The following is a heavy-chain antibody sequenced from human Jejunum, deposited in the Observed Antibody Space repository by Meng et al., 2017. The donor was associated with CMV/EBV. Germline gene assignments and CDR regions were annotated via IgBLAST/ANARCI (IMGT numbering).Heavy chain of an antibody. CDR3: AHRREHSGSWGWGDFDY. CDR1: GFSLSTGGVG. CDR2: IYWDNDK. J-gene: IGHJ4*02. V-gene: IGHV2-5*02. Sequence: QITLQESGPTPVNPTQTLTLTCTFSGFSLSTGGVGVGWIRQPPGKALEYLALIYWDNDKFYSPSLKSRLTIAKDTPKNQVVLTMTNMDPVDTATYYCAHRREHSGSWGWGDFDYWGQGTLVTVSS. D-gene: IGHD3-10*01.